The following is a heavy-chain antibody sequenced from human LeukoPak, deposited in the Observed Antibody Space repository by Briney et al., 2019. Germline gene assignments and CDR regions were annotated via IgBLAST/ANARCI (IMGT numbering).Heavy chain of an antibody. CDR2: IRYDGSNK. CDR1: GFTFSSYG. CDR3: ARDKVTPYYYYYYMDV. J-gene: IGHJ6*03. Sequence: GGSLRLSCAASGFTFSSYGMHWVRQAPGKGLQWVAFIRYDGSNKYYADSVKGRFTISRDNSKNTLYLQMNGLRAEDTAVYYCARDKVTPYYYYYYMDVWGKGTTVTVSS. V-gene: IGHV3-30*02. D-gene: IGHD4-23*01.